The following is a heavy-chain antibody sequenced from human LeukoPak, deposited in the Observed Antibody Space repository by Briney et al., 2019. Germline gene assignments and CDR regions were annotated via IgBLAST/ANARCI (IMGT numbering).Heavy chain of an antibody. CDR3: ATTTYFAFWSGSEY. V-gene: IGHV3-7*01. D-gene: IGHD3-3*01. Sequence: GGSLRLSCAASGLTFRNYWMSWVRQAPGKGLEWVANIKQGGSEKYYVDSVKGRFTISRDNAKNSLYLQMSSLRAEDTAVYYCATTTYFAFWSGSEYWGQGTLVSVSS. CDR2: IKQGGSEK. CDR1: GLTFRNYW. J-gene: IGHJ4*02.